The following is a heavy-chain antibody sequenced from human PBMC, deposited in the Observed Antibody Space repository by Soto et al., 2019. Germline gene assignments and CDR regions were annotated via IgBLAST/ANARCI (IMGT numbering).Heavy chain of an antibody. V-gene: IGHV4-61*01. CDR1: GGSVSSGSFY. CDR3: ETFGIVGARSFDY. D-gene: IGHD1-26*01. J-gene: IGHJ4*02. CDR2: IYYNGST. Sequence: SETLSLTCTVSGGSVSSGSFYWSWIRQPPGKGLEWIGNIYYNGSTNYNPSLKSRVTISVDTSKNQFSLMLSSVTAADTAVYYCETFGIVGARSFDYWGQGTLVTVSS.